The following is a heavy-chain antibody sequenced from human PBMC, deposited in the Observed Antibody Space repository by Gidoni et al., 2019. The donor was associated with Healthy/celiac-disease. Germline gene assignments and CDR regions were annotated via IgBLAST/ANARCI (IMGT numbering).Heavy chain of an antibody. D-gene: IGHD6-13*01. Sequence: QVQLVESGGGLVKPGGSLSLSCAASGFTLSAYYMSWIRQAPGTGLEWVSYISSSGSTIYYADSVKGRFTIPRDNAKNSLYLQMNSLRAEDTAVYYCARAGSSWFLDYWGQGTLVTVSS. CDR3: ARAGSSWFLDY. CDR2: ISSSGSTI. CDR1: GFTLSAYY. J-gene: IGHJ4*02. V-gene: IGHV3-11*04.